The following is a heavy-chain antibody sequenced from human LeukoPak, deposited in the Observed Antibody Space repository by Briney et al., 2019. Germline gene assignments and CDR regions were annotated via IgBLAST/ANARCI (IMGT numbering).Heavy chain of an antibody. Sequence: PSETLSLTCTVSGGSISSYYWSWIRQPPGKGLEWIGYIYYSGSTNYNPSPKSRVTISVDTSKNQFSLKLSSVTAADTAVYYCARAPPMLRYYYYYMDVWGKGTTVTVSS. D-gene: IGHD2-15*01. V-gene: IGHV4-59*01. CDR1: GGSISSYY. J-gene: IGHJ6*03. CDR3: ARAPPMLRYYYYYMDV. CDR2: IYYSGST.